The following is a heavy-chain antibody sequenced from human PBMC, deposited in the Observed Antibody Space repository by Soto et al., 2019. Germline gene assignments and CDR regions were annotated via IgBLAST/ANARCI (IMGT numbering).Heavy chain of an antibody. CDR1: GFTFISYE. Sequence: GGSLRLSCAASGFTFISYEMNWVRQAPGKGLEWVSYISSSGSTIYYADSVKGRFTISRGNAKNSLYLQMNSLRAEDTAVYYCARDNIMATTYFYYYYYGMDVWGQGTTVTV. CDR2: ISSSGSTI. J-gene: IGHJ6*02. V-gene: IGHV3-48*03. CDR3: ARDNIMATTYFYYYYYGMDV. D-gene: IGHD5-12*01.